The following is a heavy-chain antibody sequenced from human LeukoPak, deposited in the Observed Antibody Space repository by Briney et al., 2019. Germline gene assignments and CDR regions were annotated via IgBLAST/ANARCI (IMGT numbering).Heavy chain of an antibody. CDR2: VNPTSGYT. V-gene: IGHV1-8*01. D-gene: IGHD3-22*01. CDR1: GYTFTSYD. CDR3: AIGWGGYYYDSSGYYYADY. Sequence: VASVKVSCKASGYTFTSYDINWVRQATGQGLEWMGWVNPTSGYTGYAQKFQGRVTMTRNTSRSTAYMELRSLRSEDTAVYYCAIGWGGYYYDSSGYYYADYWGQGTLVTVSS. J-gene: IGHJ4*02.